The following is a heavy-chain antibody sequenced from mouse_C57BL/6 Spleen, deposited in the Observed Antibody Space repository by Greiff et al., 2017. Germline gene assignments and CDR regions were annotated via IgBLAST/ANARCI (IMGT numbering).Heavy chain of an antibody. V-gene: IGHV1-80*01. CDR3: ARDGSSPWYFDV. J-gene: IGHJ1*03. CDR2: IYPGDGAT. D-gene: IGHD1-1*01. Sequence: QVQLQPSGAELVKPGASVKISCKASGYAFSSYWMNWVKQRPGKGLEWIGHIYPGDGATNYNGQFKGTATLTADKSSSTAYMQRSSLTSQDSAVYVCARDGSSPWYFDVWGTGTTVTVSS. CDR1: GYAFSSYW.